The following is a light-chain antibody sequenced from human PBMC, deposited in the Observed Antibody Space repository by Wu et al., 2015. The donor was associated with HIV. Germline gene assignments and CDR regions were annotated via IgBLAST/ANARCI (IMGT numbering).Light chain of an antibody. V-gene: IGKV3-20*01. Sequence: EIVLTQSPGTLSLSPGERGTLSCRASQSVSSNNLAWYQQKPGQAPRLLIYAASSRATGIPDRFSGSGSGTDFTLTINRLEPEDFAVYYCQQYGTSPTFGQGTKVEVK. CDR1: QSVSSNN. CDR3: QQYGTSPT. CDR2: AAS. J-gene: IGKJ1*01.